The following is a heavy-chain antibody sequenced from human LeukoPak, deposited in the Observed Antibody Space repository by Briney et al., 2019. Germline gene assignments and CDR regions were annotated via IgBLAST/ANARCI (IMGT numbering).Heavy chain of an antibody. V-gene: IGHV4-38-2*02. CDR1: GYSISSGYY. D-gene: IGHD1-14*01. CDR2: IYHSGST. J-gene: IGHJ4*02. CDR3: ARVPGRSKYYFDY. Sequence: SETLSLTCTVSGYSISSGYYWGWIRQPPGKGLEWIGSIYHSGSTYYNPSLKSRVTISVDTSKNQFSLKLSSVTAADTAVYYCARVPGRSKYYFDYWGQGTLVTVSS.